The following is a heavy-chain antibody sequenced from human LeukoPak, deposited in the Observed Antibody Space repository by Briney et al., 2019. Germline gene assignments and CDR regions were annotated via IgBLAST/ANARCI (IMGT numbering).Heavy chain of an antibody. J-gene: IGHJ5*02. V-gene: IGHV1-18*01. CDR1: GYTFTSYG. D-gene: IGHD6-6*01. CDR3: ARDGPRPSSGWFDP. CDR2: ISAYSGNT. Sequence: ASVKVSCKASGYTFTSYGISWVRQAPGQGLDGMGWISAYSGNTNYAQKLQGRVTMTTDTSTSTAYMELRSLRSDDTAVYYCARDGPRPSSGWFDPWGQGTLVTVSS.